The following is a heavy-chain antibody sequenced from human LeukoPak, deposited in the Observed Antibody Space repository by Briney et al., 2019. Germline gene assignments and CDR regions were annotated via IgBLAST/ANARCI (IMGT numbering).Heavy chain of an antibody. J-gene: IGHJ4*02. D-gene: IGHD1-26*01. Sequence: PGGSLRLSCVASGFDFSSYAMTWVRQAPGKGLEWVSSISSSSSYIYYADSVKGRFTISRDNAKNSLYLQMNSLRAEDTAVYYCATQAHSLVGAYGYWGQGTLVTVSS. CDR1: GFDFSSYA. CDR3: ATQAHSLVGAYGY. V-gene: IGHV3-21*01. CDR2: ISSSSSYI.